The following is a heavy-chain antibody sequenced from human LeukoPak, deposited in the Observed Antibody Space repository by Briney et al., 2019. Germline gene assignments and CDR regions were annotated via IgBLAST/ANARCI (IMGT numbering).Heavy chain of an antibody. CDR2: ISSSSGGI. D-gene: IGHD1-26*01. Sequence: GGSLRLSCAASGFTFSSYSMNWVRLAPGKGLKWVSYISSSSGGIRYADSVKGRFTISRDNAKNSLYLQMNSLRDEDTAVCYCARDWSYAFDYWGQGILVTVSS. CDR3: ARDWSYAFDY. V-gene: IGHV3-48*02. CDR1: GFTFSSYS. J-gene: IGHJ4*02.